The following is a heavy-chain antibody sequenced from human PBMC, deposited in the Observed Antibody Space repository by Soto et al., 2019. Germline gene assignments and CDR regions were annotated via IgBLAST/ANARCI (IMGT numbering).Heavy chain of an antibody. V-gene: IGHV1-69*13. CDR3: ARALTYYYDSSGYYAFDY. Sequence: SVKVSCKASGGTFSSYAISWVRQAPGQGLEWMGGIIPIFGTANYAQKFQGRVTITADESASTACMELSSLRSEDTAVYYCARALTYYYDSSGYYAFDYWGQGTLVTVSS. CDR2: IIPIFGTA. D-gene: IGHD3-22*01. CDR1: GGTFSSYA. J-gene: IGHJ4*02.